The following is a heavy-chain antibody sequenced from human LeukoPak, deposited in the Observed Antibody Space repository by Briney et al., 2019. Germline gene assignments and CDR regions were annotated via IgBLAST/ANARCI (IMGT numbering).Heavy chain of an antibody. V-gene: IGHV3-20*04. CDR2: INWNGGST. Sequence: GGSLRHSCAASGFTFDDYGMSWVRQAPGKGLEWVSGINWNGGSTGYADSVKGRFTISRDNAKNSLYLQMNSLRAEDTALYYCARGRGGYSSGWYVESDYWGQGTLVTVSS. CDR1: GFTFDDYG. J-gene: IGHJ4*02. D-gene: IGHD6-19*01. CDR3: ARGRGGYSSGWYVESDY.